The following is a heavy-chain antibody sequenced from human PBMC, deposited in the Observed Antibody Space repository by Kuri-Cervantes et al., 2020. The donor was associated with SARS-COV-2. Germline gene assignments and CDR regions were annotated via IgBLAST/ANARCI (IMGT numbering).Heavy chain of an antibody. Sequence: GESLKISCAASGFTFSSYGMHWVRQAPGKGLEWVAVIWYDGSNKYYADSVKGRFTISGDNSKNTLYLQMNSLRAEDTAVYYCARDFCGGDCYSFDYWGQGTLVTVSS. CDR2: IWYDGSNK. D-gene: IGHD2-21*02. V-gene: IGHV3-33*08. CDR1: GFTFSSYG. CDR3: ARDFCGGDCYSFDY. J-gene: IGHJ4*02.